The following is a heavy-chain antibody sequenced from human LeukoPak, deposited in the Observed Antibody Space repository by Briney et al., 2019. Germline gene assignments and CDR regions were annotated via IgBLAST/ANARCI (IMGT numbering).Heavy chain of an antibody. D-gene: IGHD3-16*01. V-gene: IGHV3-7*01. J-gene: IGHJ6*02. CDR1: GFTFSDSW. CDR3: ATYTHWVAGDV. Sequence: PGGSLRLSCAASGFTFSDSWMSWVRQAPGKGLEWVANMNHDGSEKDYVDSVKGRFTISRDNARNSLYLQMSSLRAEDTAVYYCATYTHWVAGDVWGQGTTVTVSS. CDR2: MNHDGSEK.